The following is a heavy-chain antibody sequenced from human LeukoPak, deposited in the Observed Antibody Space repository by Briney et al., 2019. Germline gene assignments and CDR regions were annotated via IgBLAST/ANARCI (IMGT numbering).Heavy chain of an antibody. D-gene: IGHD6-6*01. V-gene: IGHV3-23*01. CDR3: AKAHRQYSSSSPVGY. CDR1: GFTLSSYA. CDR2: IRGSGGST. Sequence: GGSLRLSCAAYGFTLSSYAMSWVRQPPGKGLEWVSAIRGSGGSTYYADSVKGRFTISRDNSKNTLYLQMNSLRAEDTAVYYCAKAHRQYSSSSPVGYWGQGTLVTVSP. J-gene: IGHJ4*02.